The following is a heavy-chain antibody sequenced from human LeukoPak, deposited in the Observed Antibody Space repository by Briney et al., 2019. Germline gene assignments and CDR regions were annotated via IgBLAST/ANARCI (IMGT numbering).Heavy chain of an antibody. CDR3: ARVGDSKREDYYYYYMDV. CDR2: IIPIIGTA. D-gene: IGHD3-22*01. CDR1: GGTFSSYA. J-gene: IGHJ6*03. Sequence: SVKVSCKASGGTFSSYAISWVRQAPGQGLEWMGGIIPIIGTANYAQKFQGRVTITTDESTSTAYMELSSLRSEDTAVYYCARVGDSKREDYYYYYMDVWGKGTTVTVSS. V-gene: IGHV1-69*05.